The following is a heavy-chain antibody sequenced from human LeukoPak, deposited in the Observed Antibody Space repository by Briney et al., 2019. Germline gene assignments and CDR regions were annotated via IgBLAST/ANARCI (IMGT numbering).Heavy chain of an antibody. Sequence: PSETLSLTCTVPGGSISSYYWSWIRQPPGKGLEWIGSIYYSGRTYYNPSLKSRVTISVDTSKNQFSLKLSSVTAADTAVYYCASDHYYGSGIFDYWGQGTLVTVSS. J-gene: IGHJ4*02. CDR2: IYYSGRT. CDR3: ASDHYYGSGIFDY. CDR1: GGSISSYY. D-gene: IGHD3-10*01. V-gene: IGHV4-39*01.